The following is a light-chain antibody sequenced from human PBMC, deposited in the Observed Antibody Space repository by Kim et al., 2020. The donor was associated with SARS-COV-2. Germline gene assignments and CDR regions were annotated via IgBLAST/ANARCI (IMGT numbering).Light chain of an antibody. V-gene: IGLV2-23*01. CDR2: EDN. CDR1: YDL. CDR3: CSYAGRGTWV. J-gene: IGLJ3*02. Sequence: YDLVSWYQQHPGNAPKLMIYEDNKRPSGASTRFSGSKSGNTASLVISGLQTEDEADYYCCSYAGRGTWVFGGGTKLTVL.